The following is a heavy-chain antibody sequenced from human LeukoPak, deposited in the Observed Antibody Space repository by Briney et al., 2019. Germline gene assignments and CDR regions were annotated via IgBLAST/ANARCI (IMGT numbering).Heavy chain of an antibody. CDR3: ARGKPSWYL. J-gene: IGHJ5*02. V-gene: IGHV4-39*07. CDR2: IYSTGST. D-gene: IGHD2-8*02. Sequence: LSLTFPVSGGSISSGTYYWGWIRRPPGKGLEWIGNIYSTGSTYYNPSLESRVTISLDMSKNQFSLKLTSVTAVDTAVYFCARGKPSWYLWGQGTLVTVSS. CDR1: GGSISSGTYY.